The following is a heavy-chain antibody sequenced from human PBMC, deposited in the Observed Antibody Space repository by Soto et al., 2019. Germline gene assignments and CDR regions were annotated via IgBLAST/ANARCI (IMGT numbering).Heavy chain of an antibody. CDR3: ARGPIYSSGWYRKPIYFDD. CDR1: GYTFTSYG. Sequence: ASVKVSCKASGYTFTSYGISWVRQAPGQGLEWMGWISAYNGNTNYAQKLQGRVTMTTGTSTSTAYMELRSLRSDDTAVYYCARGPIYSSGWYRKPIYFDDWGQGTLVTV. V-gene: IGHV1-18*04. D-gene: IGHD6-19*01. CDR2: ISAYNGNT. J-gene: IGHJ4*02.